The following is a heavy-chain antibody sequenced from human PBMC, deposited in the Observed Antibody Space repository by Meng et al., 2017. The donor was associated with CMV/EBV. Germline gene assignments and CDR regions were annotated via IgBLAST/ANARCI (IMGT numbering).Heavy chain of an antibody. Sequence: GGSLRLSCAASGFTVSSNYMSWVRQAPGKGLEWVSVIYSGGSTYYADSVKGRFTIYRDNSKNTLYLQMNSLRAEDTAVYYCARDCSSTSCYYLGGMDVWGQGTTVTVSS. J-gene: IGHJ6*02. CDR1: GFTVSSNY. V-gene: IGHV3-53*01. CDR2: IYSGGST. CDR3: ARDCSSTSCYYLGGMDV. D-gene: IGHD2-2*01.